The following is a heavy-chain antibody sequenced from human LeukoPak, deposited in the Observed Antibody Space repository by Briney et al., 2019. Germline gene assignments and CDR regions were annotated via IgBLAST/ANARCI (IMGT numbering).Heavy chain of an antibody. J-gene: IGHJ4*02. Sequence: GRSLRLSCAASGFTLDDYAMHWVRQAPGKGLEWVSGISWNSGSIGYADSVKGRFTISRDNAKNSLYLQMNSLRAEDTALYYCPKDIIPSVGATFDYWGQGTLVTVSS. CDR1: GFTLDDYA. CDR2: ISWNSGSI. V-gene: IGHV3-9*01. D-gene: IGHD1-26*01. CDR3: PKDIIPSVGATFDY.